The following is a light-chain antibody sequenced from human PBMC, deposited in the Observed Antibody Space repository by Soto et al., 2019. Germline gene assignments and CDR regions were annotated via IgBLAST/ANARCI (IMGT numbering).Light chain of an antibody. J-gene: IGKJ5*01. CDR2: AAS. CDR1: QDISSW. V-gene: IGKV1-12*01. CDR3: QQASSFPPT. Sequence: DIQMTQSPSSVSASVGDRVTITCRASQDISSWLAWYQQKPGKAPKIMIYAASSLQGGVPSRFSGSGSGTEFTLAISSLQPEDFATYDGQQASSFPPTFGQGTRLDIK.